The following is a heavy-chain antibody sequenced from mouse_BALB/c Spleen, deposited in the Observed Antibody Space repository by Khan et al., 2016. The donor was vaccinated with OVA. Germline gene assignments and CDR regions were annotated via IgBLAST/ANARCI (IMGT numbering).Heavy chain of an antibody. J-gene: IGHJ4*01. CDR3: ASLRNYYAMDY. Sequence: EVKLKQSGAELVKPGASVKLSCTASGFNIKDTYMHWVKQRPEQGLEWIGRIDPANGNTKYDPKFQGKATITADTSSNTAYLQLSSLTSEDTAVYYCASLRNYYAMDYWGQGTSVTVSS. CDR1: GFNIKDTY. V-gene: IGHV14-3*02. D-gene: IGHD1-1*01. CDR2: IDPANGNT.